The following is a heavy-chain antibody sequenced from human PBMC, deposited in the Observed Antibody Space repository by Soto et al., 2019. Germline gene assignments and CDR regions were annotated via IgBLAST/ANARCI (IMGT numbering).Heavy chain of an antibody. CDR3: VRDGTKTLRDWFDP. CDR2: IXXXGXT. V-gene: IGHV4-4*07. CDR1: GASISGFY. Sequence: SETLSLTCTVSGASISGFYWSWIRKSAGTGLEWXGRIXXXGXTXXXPXXXXRVMMSVGTSKKQFSLNLRSVTAADTAVYYCVRDGTKTLRDWFDPWGQGISVTVSS. D-gene: IGHD1-1*01. J-gene: IGHJ5*02.